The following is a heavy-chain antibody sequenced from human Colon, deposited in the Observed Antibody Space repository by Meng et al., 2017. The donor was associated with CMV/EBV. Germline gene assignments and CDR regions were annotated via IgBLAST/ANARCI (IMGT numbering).Heavy chain of an antibody. J-gene: IGHJ6*02. CDR1: GFSFRNYA. CDR2: ISGSGVTT. D-gene: IGHD2-2*01. V-gene: IGHV3-23*01. CDR3: AKASCSSTTCPYRGDYYYYYIMDV. Sequence: GGSLRLSCVGSGFSFRNYAMGWVRQAPGKGLEWVSEISGSGVTTHHADSVKGRFTISRDHSKNTLYLEMNSLRAEDTAEYYCAKASCSSTTCPYRGDYYYYYIMDVWGQGTAVTVSS.